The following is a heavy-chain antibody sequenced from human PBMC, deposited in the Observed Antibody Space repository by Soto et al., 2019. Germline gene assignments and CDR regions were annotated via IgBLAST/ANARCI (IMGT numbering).Heavy chain of an antibody. J-gene: IGHJ6*02. V-gene: IGHV3-33*01. CDR1: GFTFSSYG. CDR2: IWYDGSNK. D-gene: IGHD3-3*01. Sequence: QVQLVESGGGVVQPGRSLRLSCAASGFTFSSYGMHWVRQAPGKGLEWVAVIWYDGSNKYYADSVKGRFTISRDNSKNTLYLQMNSLRAEDTAVYCCARDGYDFWSGPLAYGMDVWGQGTTVTVSS. CDR3: ARDGYDFWSGPLAYGMDV.